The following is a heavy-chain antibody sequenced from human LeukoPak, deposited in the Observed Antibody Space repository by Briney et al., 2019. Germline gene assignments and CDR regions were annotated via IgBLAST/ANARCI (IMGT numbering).Heavy chain of an antibody. D-gene: IGHD5-24*01. V-gene: IGHV3-20*04. CDR3: AKDGRWLQQYYFDY. CDR1: GFTFDDYG. CDR2: INWNGGST. Sequence: PGGSLRLSCAASGFTFDDYGMSWVRQAPGKGLEWVSGINWNGGSTGYADSVKGRFTISRDNSKNSLYLQMNSLRTEDTALYYCAKDGRWLQQYYFDYWGQGTLVTVSS. J-gene: IGHJ4*02.